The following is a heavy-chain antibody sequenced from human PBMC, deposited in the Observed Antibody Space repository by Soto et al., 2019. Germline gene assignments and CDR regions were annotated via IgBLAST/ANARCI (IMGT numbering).Heavy chain of an antibody. CDR1: GYTFTSYD. D-gene: IGHD3-3*01. CDR2: ISANSGNT. CDR3: ARVDSLESSYYYYYMDV. Sequence: EASLKVSCKASGYTFTSYDINWVRQATGQGLEWMGWISANSGNTGYAQKLQGRVTMTTDTSTSTADMELSRLRSDDTAVYYCARVDSLESSYYYYYMDVWGKGTTVTVSS. J-gene: IGHJ6*03. V-gene: IGHV1-8*02.